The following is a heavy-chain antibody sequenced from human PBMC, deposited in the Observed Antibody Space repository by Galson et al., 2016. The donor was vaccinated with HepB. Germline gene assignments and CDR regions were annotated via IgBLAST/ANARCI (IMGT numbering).Heavy chain of an antibody. V-gene: IGHV3-9*01. CDR1: GFTFDDYT. CDR2: ISWNGYTI. Sequence: SLRLSCAGYGFTFDDYTLHWVRQAPRRGLEWVSSISWNGYTINYADSVKGRFTISRDNAKKSLSLKMNSLRSEDTALYYCVKDTVKGYNGLDVWGQGTTVTVSS. CDR3: VKDTVKGYNGLDV. J-gene: IGHJ6*02.